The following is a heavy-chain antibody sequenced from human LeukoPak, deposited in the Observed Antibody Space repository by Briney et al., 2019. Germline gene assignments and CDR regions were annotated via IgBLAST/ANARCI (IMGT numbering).Heavy chain of an antibody. Sequence: SETLSLTCAVYGGSFSGYYWSWIRQPPGKGLEWIGEINHSGSTNYNPSLKSRVTISVNTSKNQFSLKLSSVTAADTAVYYCARTRGGVVTRVRNYYYYYMDVWGKGTTVTISS. CDR2: INHSGST. CDR3: ARTRGGVVTRVRNYYYYYMDV. V-gene: IGHV4-34*01. J-gene: IGHJ6*03. CDR1: GGSFSGYY. D-gene: IGHD4-23*01.